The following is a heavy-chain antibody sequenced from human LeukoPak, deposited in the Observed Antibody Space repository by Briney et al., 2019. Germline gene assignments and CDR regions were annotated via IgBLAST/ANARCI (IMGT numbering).Heavy chain of an antibody. J-gene: IGHJ6*02. CDR3: AREGNWEDFGVVHYYYYYGMDV. Sequence: SVKVSCKASGGTFISYAISRVRQAPGQGLEWMGRIIPIFGIANYAQKFQGRVTITADKSTSTAYMELSSLRSEDTAVYYCAREGNWEDFGVVHYYYYYGMDVWGQGTTVTVSS. V-gene: IGHV1-69*04. D-gene: IGHD3-3*01. CDR1: GGTFISYA. CDR2: IIPIFGIA.